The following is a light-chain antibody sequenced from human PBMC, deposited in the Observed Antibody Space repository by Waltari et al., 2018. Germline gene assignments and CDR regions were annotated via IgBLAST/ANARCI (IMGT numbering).Light chain of an antibody. CDR2: EAS. V-gene: IGKV1-5*03. CDR3: QQYNGYPLT. J-gene: IGKJ4*01. CDR1: QIISRW. Sequence: DIQMTQSPSTLSASVADRVTITCRASQIISRWLAWYQQKPGIAPKLLIYEASSLENGVPSRFSGSGSGTEFTLTISSLQPDDFATYFCQQYNGYPLTFGGGTSVEIK.